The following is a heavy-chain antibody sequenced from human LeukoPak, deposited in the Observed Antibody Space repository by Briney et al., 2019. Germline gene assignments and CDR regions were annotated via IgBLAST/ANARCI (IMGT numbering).Heavy chain of an antibody. V-gene: IGHV4-4*02. Sequence: SETLSLTCAVSGGSLTSANWWSWVRPSPGKGLEGIGEIYHTGNTNYNPSLNSPVSISLDTSKNQFSLRLTSVTAADTAVYFCARDANGSDLHYYHMDVWGKGTTVTVSS. CDR3: ARDANGSDLHYYHMDV. J-gene: IGHJ6*03. D-gene: IGHD6-25*01. CDR2: IYHTGNT. CDR1: GGSLTSANW.